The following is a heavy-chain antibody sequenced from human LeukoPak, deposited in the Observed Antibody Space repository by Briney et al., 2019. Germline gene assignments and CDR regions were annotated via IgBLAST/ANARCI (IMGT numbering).Heavy chain of an antibody. Sequence: GGSLRLSCAASGFTFSSYSMNWVRQAPGKGLEWVSSISSSSSYIYYADSVKGRFTISRDNAKNSLYLQMNSLRAEDTAVYYCARAQPEYSSSSHFDYWGQGTLVTVSS. D-gene: IGHD6-6*01. CDR1: GFTFSSYS. J-gene: IGHJ4*02. CDR2: ISSSSSYI. V-gene: IGHV3-21*01. CDR3: ARAQPEYSSSSHFDY.